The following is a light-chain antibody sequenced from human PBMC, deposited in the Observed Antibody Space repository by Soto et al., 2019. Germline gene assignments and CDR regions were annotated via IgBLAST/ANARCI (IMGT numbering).Light chain of an antibody. CDR1: QGISSY. CDR3: QQLNSYPLIT. J-gene: IGKJ5*01. V-gene: IGKV1D-8*03. Sequence: VIWMTQAPSLLSASTGDRVTISCRISQGISSYLAWYQQKPGKAPELXXYAASTLQSGVPSRFSGSGSGTDFTLTISSLQPEDFATYYCQQLNSYPLITFGQGTRLEIK. CDR2: AAS.